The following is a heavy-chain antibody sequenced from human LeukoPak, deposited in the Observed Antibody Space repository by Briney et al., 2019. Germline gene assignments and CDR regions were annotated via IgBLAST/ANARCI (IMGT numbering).Heavy chain of an antibody. CDR2: IYYDGVT. D-gene: IGHD5-24*01. Sequence: SETLSLTCAVSGVSIIRTNWWIWVRHTPGRGLEWIGEIYYDGVTNYNPSLKSRVTISIDKSKNHFSLNLTSVTAADTAVYYCARDRDVAVHHPVYWGQGTLVTVSS. CDR3: ARDRDVAVHHPVY. J-gene: IGHJ4*02. V-gene: IGHV4-4*02. CDR1: GVSIIRTNW.